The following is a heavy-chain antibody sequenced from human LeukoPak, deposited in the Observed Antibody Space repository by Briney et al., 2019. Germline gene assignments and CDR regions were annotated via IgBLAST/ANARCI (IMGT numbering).Heavy chain of an antibody. J-gene: IGHJ6*03. CDR2: IYTSGST. CDR1: GGSISSYY. Sequence: SETLSLTCTVSGGSISSYYRSWIRQPAGKGLEWIGRIYTSGSTNYNPSLKSRVTMSVDTSKNQFSLKLSSVTAADTAVYYCARESSRYSYGPQLYYMDVWGKGTTVTVSS. CDR3: ARESSRYSYGPQLYYMDV. V-gene: IGHV4-4*07. D-gene: IGHD5-18*01.